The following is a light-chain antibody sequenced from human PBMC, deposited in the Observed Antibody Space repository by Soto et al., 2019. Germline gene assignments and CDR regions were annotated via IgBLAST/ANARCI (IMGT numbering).Light chain of an antibody. Sequence: SYKLTQPLSVSVALGQTARITCGGNDIVTKNVHWYQQKPGQAPALVIYRDINRPSGIPERFSGSNSGNTATLNISRAQAGDEGDYLCQVWDSITAVFGGGTKLTVL. V-gene: IGLV3-9*01. J-gene: IGLJ3*02. CDR1: DIVTKN. CDR2: RDI. CDR3: QVWDSITAV.